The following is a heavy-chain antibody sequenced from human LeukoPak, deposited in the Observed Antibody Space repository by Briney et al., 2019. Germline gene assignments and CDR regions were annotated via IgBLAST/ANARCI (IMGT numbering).Heavy chain of an antibody. CDR2: INPNSGGT. D-gene: IGHD3-22*01. V-gene: IGHV1-2*02. J-gene: IGHJ4*02. Sequence: ASVKVSCKASGYTFTGHYIHWVRQAPGQGLEWMGWINPNSGGTNYAQKFQGRVTMTRDTSISTAYMELSRLRSDDTAVYYCARDRYYYDSSGYYGYWGQGTLVTVSS. CDR1: GYTFTGHY. CDR3: ARDRYYYDSSGYYGY.